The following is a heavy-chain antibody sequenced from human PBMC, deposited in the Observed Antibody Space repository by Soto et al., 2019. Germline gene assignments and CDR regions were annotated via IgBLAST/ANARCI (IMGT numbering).Heavy chain of an antibody. J-gene: IGHJ3*02. V-gene: IGHV3-72*01. CDR3: TRGHNSFDI. CDR2: TRNRANRYTT. CDR1: GFTFSDYY. Sequence: GGSLRLSCVASGFTFSDYYMDWVRQAPGKGLEWVGRTRNRANRYTTEYAASVKGRFTISRDDSKNSLYLQMNSLKTEDTAIYYCTRGHNSFDIWGQGTMVTVS.